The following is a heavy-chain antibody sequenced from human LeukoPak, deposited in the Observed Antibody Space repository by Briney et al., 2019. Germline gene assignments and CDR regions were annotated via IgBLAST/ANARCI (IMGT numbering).Heavy chain of an antibody. CDR3: ATSRIAVADPYYYYYGMDV. Sequence: HPGGSLRLSCAASGFTFSSYAMSWVRQAPGKGLEWVSAISGSGGSTYYADSVKGRFTISRDNSKNTLYLQMNSLRAEDTAVYYCATSRIAVADPYYYYYGMDVWGQGTTVTVSS. CDR1: GFTFSSYA. CDR2: ISGSGGST. V-gene: IGHV3-23*01. J-gene: IGHJ6*02. D-gene: IGHD6-19*01.